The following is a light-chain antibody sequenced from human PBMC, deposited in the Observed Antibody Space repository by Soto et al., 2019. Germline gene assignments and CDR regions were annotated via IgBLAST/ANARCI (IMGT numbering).Light chain of an antibody. J-gene: IGKJ4*01. CDR2: AAS. V-gene: IGKV1-39*01. CDR1: QNISTY. CDR3: QQSYSAPLT. Sequence: DIQMTQSPSSLSASVGDRVTITCRASQNISTYLNWYQQKPGRAPNLLIFAASYLHSGVPSRFSGSGSGTDFTLTITILHPEDFATYYCQQSYSAPLTFGGGTKVEIE.